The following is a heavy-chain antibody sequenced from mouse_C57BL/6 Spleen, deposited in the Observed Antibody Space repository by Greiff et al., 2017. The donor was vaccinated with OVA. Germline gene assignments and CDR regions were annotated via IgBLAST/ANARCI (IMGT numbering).Heavy chain of an antibody. V-gene: IGHV3-6*01. CDR1: GYSITSGYY. Sequence: EVQLVESGPGLVKPSQSLSLTCSVTGYSITSGYYWNWIRQFPGNKLEWMGYISYDGSNNYNPSLKNRISITRDTSKNQFFLKLNSVTTEDTATYYCARDHLLGAMDYWGQGTSVTVSS. D-gene: IGHD2-10*01. J-gene: IGHJ4*01. CDR2: ISYDGSN. CDR3: ARDHLLGAMDY.